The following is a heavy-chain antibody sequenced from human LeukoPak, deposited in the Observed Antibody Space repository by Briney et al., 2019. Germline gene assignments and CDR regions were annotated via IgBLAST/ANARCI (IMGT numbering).Heavy chain of an antibody. V-gene: IGHV1-46*01. J-gene: IGHJ5*02. CDR1: GHTFTSYY. D-gene: IGHD3-10*01. CDR2: INPSGGST. Sequence: ASVKVSCKASGHTFTSYYMHWVRQAPGQGLEWMGIINPSGGSTSYAQKFQGRVTMTEDTSTDTAYMELSSLRSEDTAVYYCARDSSGVNWFDPWGQGTLVTVSS. CDR3: ARDSSGVNWFDP.